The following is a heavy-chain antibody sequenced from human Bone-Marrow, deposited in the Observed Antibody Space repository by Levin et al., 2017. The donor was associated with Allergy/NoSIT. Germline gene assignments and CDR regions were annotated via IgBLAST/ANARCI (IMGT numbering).Heavy chain of an antibody. CDR1: GFTFTAYS. Sequence: ASVKVSCAASGFTFTAYSMHWVRQAPGKGLEYVSAINGNGDSTYYADSVKGRFTISRDNSKNTLYLQMVSLRVEDMAVYYCARVGARCYDYWGQGTLVTVSS. D-gene: IGHD2-2*01. CDR2: INGNGDST. J-gene: IGHJ4*02. V-gene: IGHV3-64*02. CDR3: ARVGARCYDY.